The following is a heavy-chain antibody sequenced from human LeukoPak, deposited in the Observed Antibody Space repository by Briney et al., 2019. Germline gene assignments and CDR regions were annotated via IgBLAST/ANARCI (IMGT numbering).Heavy chain of an antibody. Sequence: ASVNVSCKASVYTFTSYGISWVRQAPGQGLEWMGWISAYNGNTNYAQKLQGTVTMTTDTYTSTAYMELRSLRSDDTAVYYCARDVRRGGSFDYWGQGTLVTVSS. V-gene: IGHV1-18*01. D-gene: IGHD3-10*01. CDR3: ARDVRRGGSFDY. J-gene: IGHJ4*02. CDR2: ISAYNGNT. CDR1: VYTFTSYG.